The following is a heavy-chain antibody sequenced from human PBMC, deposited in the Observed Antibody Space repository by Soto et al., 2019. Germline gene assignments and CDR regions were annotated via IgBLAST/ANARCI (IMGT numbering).Heavy chain of an antibody. D-gene: IGHD2-21*01. CDR3: ARSIVVVIAADY. CDR2: INAGNGNT. J-gene: IGHJ4*02. Sequence: ASVKVSCKASGYTFTSYAMHWVRQAPGQRLEWMGWINAGNGNTKYSQKFQGRVTITRDTSASTAYMELSSLRSEDTAVYYCARSIVVVIAADYWDQGTLVTVSS. CDR1: GYTFTSYA. V-gene: IGHV1-3*01.